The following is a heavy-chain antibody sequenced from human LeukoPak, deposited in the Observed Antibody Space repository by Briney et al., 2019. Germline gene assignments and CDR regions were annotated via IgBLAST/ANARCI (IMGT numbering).Heavy chain of an antibody. CDR1: GLTFSSYG. J-gene: IGHJ4*02. CDR3: AKDRCSSTSCYLHY. D-gene: IGHD2-2*01. Sequence: GGSLRLSCAASGLTFSSYGMHWVRQAPGKGLEWVAVISYDGSNKYYADSVKGRFTISRDNSKNTLYLQMNSLRAEDTAVYYCAKDRCSSTSCYLHYWGQGTLVTVSS. V-gene: IGHV3-30*18. CDR2: ISYDGSNK.